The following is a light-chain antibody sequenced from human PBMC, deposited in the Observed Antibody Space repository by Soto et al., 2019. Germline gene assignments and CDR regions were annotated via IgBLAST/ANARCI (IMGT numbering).Light chain of an antibody. V-gene: IGKV1-9*01. CDR1: QGISNY. J-gene: IGKJ1*01. CDR3: QQFNSFPRT. CDR2: VAS. Sequence: DIQLTQSPSFLSASEGDRVTVTCRASQGISNYLAWYQQKPGKAPKLLINVASTLQSGVPSRFSGSGSGTEFTLPISRLQTEDSATYYCQQFNSFPRTFGQGTKVEIK.